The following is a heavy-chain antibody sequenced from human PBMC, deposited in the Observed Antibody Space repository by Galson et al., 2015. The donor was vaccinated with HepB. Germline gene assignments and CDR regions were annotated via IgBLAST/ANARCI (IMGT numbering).Heavy chain of an antibody. CDR3: AARRKNWYFDL. J-gene: IGHJ2*01. CDR1: GGSFSGYY. CDR2: INHSGST. V-gene: IGHV4-34*01. D-gene: IGHD6-6*01. Sequence: LTCAVYGGSFSGYYWSWIRQPPGKGLEWIGEINHSGSTKYNPSLKSRVTISVDTSKKQFSLKLSSVTAADTAVYYCAARRKNWYFDLWGRGTLVTVSS.